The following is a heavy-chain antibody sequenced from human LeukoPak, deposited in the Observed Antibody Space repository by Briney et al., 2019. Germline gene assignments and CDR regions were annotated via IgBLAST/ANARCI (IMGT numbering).Heavy chain of an antibody. CDR1: GFTFTNYD. CDR3: ASRTWTGAGYYAFDI. J-gene: IGHJ3*02. Sequence: GGSLRLSCAASGFTFTNYDVSWVRQAPGKGLEWVPAAGSGGGTWYADFVKGRFTISRDNSGNTLSLQMNSLRVEDTAVYYCASRTWTGAGYYAFDIWGQGTMVTVSP. V-gene: IGHV3-23*01. CDR2: AGSGGGT. D-gene: IGHD3/OR15-3a*01.